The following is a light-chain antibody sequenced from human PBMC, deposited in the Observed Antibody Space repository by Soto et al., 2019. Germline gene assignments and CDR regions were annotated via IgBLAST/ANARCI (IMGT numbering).Light chain of an antibody. J-gene: IGKJ4*01. CDR1: QSVNSN. V-gene: IGKV3-15*01. Sequence: EKVMTQSPAALSVSPGERATLSCRASQSVNSNLAWYQQKAGQAPRLLLYGASTRATVIPARFSGSASGTEFTLTFSSLQSEDSAVYYCQQYNDWPLTFGGGTKVDIK. CDR3: QQYNDWPLT. CDR2: GAS.